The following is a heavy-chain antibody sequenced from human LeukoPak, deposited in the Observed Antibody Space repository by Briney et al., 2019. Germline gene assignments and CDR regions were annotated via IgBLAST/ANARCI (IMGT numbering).Heavy chain of an antibody. D-gene: IGHD6-6*01. CDR1: GGTFSSYA. Sequence: GSSVKVSCQASGGTFSSYAISCVRQAPGQGLEWMGGIIPIFVTANYAQKFQGRVTHTRDESTSTAYMELRSLRSEGTAVDYCARGTEYSSSYYYYYYMDVWGKGTTVTVSS. J-gene: IGHJ6*03. CDR3: ARGTEYSSSYYYYYYMDV. CDR2: IIPIFVTA. V-gene: IGHV1-69*05.